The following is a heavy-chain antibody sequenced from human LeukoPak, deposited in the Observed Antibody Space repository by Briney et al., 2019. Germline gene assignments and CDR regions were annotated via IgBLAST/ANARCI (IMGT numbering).Heavy chain of an antibody. Sequence: SGGSLRLSCAASGFSVGSYYMSWVRQAPGKGLEWISTTFTGGNAYSADSVKGRLTISRDTSKNTLSLQMNSLRGEDTAVYYCARVPASGDFWSGGSYFDYWGQGTLVTVSS. CDR3: ARVPASGDFWSGGSYFDY. J-gene: IGHJ4*02. CDR2: TFTGGNA. V-gene: IGHV3-66*02. CDR1: GFSVGSYY. D-gene: IGHD3-3*01.